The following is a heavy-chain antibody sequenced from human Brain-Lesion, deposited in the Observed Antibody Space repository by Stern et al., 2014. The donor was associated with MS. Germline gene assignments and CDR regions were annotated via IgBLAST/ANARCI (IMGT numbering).Heavy chain of an antibody. CDR2: IYSSGST. Sequence: QVQLLESGPGLVKPSETLSLTCTVSGGSINTNNYYWGWIRQPPGKGLEWIGNIYSSGSTFYSPSLKSRVTMSVDTSKTQFSLKLSSVTAADTAVYYCARTGDDFGDYSLSYWGQGTLVTVSS. J-gene: IGHJ4*02. D-gene: IGHD4-17*01. V-gene: IGHV4-39*01. CDR3: ARTGDDFGDYSLSY. CDR1: GGSINTNNYY.